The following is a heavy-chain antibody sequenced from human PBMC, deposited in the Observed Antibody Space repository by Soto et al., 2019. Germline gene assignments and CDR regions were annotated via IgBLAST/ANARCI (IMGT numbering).Heavy chain of an antibody. V-gene: IGHV3-23*01. CDR3: AKGQVGYYYDSSGHFDY. J-gene: IGHJ4*02. D-gene: IGHD3-22*01. CDR1: GFTFSSYA. CDR2: ISGSGGST. Sequence: QPGGSLRLSCAASGFTFSSYAMSWVRQAPGKGLEWVSAISGSGGSTYYADSVKGRFTISRDNSKNTLYLQMNSLRAEDTAVYYCAKGQVGYYYDSSGHFDYWGQGTLVTVSS.